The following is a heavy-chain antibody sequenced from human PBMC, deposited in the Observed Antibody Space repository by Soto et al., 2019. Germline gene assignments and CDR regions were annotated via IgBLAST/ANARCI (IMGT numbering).Heavy chain of an antibody. Sequence: QVQLVASGGGVVQPGRSLRLSCAASGFTFSNYAMHWVRQAPGKGLDWVALISYDGSNKYYADSVKGRFTISRDNSQNTLYLQMNSLRTEDTAVYSCARVPGEDTAMLPRNLVTFGMDVWGQGTTVTVSS. V-gene: IGHV3-30-3*01. CDR3: ARVPGEDTAMLPRNLVTFGMDV. J-gene: IGHJ6*02. CDR1: GFTFSNYA. CDR2: ISYDGSNK. D-gene: IGHD5-18*01.